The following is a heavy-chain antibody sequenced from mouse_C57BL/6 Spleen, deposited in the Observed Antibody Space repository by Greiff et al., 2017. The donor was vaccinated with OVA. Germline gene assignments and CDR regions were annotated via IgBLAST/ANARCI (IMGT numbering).Heavy chain of an antibody. CDR2: IYPGGGYT. J-gene: IGHJ3*01. CDR3: AREGYYYGTPFAY. D-gene: IGHD1-1*01. CDR1: GYTFTNYW. Sequence: VKLQQSGAELVRPGTSVKMSCKASGYTFTNYWIGWAKQRPGHGLEWIGDIYPGGGYTKYNEKFKGKATLTADNSPSTAYMQFSSLTSEDSAIYYCAREGYYYGTPFAYWGQGTLVTVSA. V-gene: IGHV1-63*01.